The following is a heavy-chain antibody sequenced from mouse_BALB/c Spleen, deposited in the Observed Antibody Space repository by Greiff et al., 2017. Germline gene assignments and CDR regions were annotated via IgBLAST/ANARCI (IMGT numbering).Heavy chain of an antibody. CDR3: ASIYYDYRDAVDY. CDR1: GFNIKDTY. CDR2: IDPANGNT. Sequence: EVQLQQSGAELVKPGASVKLSCTASGFNIKDTYMHWVKQRPEQGLEWIGRIDPANGNTKYDPKFQGKATITADTSSNTAYLQLSSLTSEDTAVYYCASIYYDYRDAVDYWGQGTSVTVSS. V-gene: IGHV14-3*02. D-gene: IGHD2-4*01. J-gene: IGHJ4*01.